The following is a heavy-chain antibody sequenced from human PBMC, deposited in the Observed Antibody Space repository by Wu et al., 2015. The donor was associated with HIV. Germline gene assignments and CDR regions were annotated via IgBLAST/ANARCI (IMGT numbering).Heavy chain of an antibody. V-gene: IGHV1-69*13. CDR2: IIPVFGTT. CDR1: GGTFSSFA. Sequence: QVQLVQSGAEVKKPGSSVKVSCKASGGTFSSFAISWVRQAPGQGLEWMGRIIPVFGTTNYAQKFQGGVTITADESTSTAYMELRSLRSEDTAVYYCARDGFGAGRWWFDPWGQGTLVTVSS. J-gene: IGHJ5*02. D-gene: IGHD3-10*01. CDR3: ARDGFGAGRWWFDP.